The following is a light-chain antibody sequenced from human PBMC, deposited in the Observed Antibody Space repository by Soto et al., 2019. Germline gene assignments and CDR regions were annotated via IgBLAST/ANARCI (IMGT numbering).Light chain of an antibody. J-gene: IGKJ1*01. CDR3: HQRKSWPRT. CDR1: QTVSNK. V-gene: IGKV3-11*01. CDR2: DTS. Sequence: IVLTQSPATLSSSPGEGASLSCRASQTVSNKLAWYQHKPGQAPRLLIYDTSNRATGIPARFSGSGSGTDFTLTISSLEPEDFAVYYCHQRKSWPRTFGQGTKVDI.